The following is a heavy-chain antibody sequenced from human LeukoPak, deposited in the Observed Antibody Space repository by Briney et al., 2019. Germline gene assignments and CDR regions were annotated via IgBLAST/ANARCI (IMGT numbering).Heavy chain of an antibody. CDR2: ISNSGNTK. V-gene: IGHV3-11*04. CDR3: AAVIDY. Sequence: GGSLRLSCAASGFTFSDYYMSWIRQAPGKGLEWISYISNSGNTKYYADSVKGRFSISRDNANNSVYLQMNNLRAEDTAVYYCAAVIDYWGQGTLVTVSS. J-gene: IGHJ4*02. CDR1: GFTFSDYY.